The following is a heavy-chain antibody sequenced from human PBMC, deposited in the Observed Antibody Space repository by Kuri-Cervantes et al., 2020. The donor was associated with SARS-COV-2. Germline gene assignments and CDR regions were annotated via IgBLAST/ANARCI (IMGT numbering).Heavy chain of an antibody. D-gene: IGHD2/OR15-2a*01. Sequence: SLKISCAAAGFTFSSYSMNWVRQAPGKGLEWVSSISSSSSYIYYANSVKGRFTIARENAKNSLYLQMNSLRAEDTAVYYCARDGSMALSSLMSDYWGQGTLVTVSS. CDR2: ISSSSSYI. CDR3: ARDGSMALSSLMSDY. CDR1: GFTFSSYS. V-gene: IGHV3-21*01. J-gene: IGHJ4*02.